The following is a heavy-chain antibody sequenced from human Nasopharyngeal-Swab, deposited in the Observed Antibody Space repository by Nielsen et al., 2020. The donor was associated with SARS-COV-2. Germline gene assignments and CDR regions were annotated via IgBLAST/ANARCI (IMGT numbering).Heavy chain of an antibody. D-gene: IGHD2-2*02. Sequence: SETLSLTCSVSGGSISSAFYFWSWIRQSPGRGLEWLGYIYYSGTTYYNPSLESRLTVSVDTSKNQISLRLRSVTAADTAVYYCARAVVVPAAIGSYFELWGQGTLVTVSS. J-gene: IGHJ4*02. CDR3: ARAVVVPAAIGSYFEL. CDR2: IYYSGTT. CDR1: GGSISSAFYF. V-gene: IGHV4-30-4*01.